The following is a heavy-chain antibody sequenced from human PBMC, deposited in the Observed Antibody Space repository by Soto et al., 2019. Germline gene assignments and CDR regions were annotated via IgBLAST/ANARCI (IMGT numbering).Heavy chain of an antibody. CDR1: GYTFTDYF. Sequence: GASVKVSCKASGYTFTDYFMHWVRQAPGQGLEWMGWINGNSGGTSYAQKFQGRVAMTRDTSISTAYMELSSLTFDDTAVYYCARDPADSMIGIDYWGQGALVPVSS. J-gene: IGHJ4*02. CDR3: ARDPADSMIGIDY. CDR2: INGNSGGT. D-gene: IGHD3-16*01. V-gene: IGHV1-2*02.